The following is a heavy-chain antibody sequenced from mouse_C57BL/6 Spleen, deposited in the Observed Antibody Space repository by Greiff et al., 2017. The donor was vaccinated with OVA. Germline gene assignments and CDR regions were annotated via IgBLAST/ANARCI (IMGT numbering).Heavy chain of an antibody. V-gene: IGHV1-82*01. CDR2: IYPGDGDT. Sequence: VQLQQSGPELVKPGASVKISCKASGYAFSSSWMNWVKQRPGKGLEWIGRIYPGDGDTNYNGKFKGKATLTADKSSSTAYMQLSSLTSEDSAVYFCARRDYGSSGFFDVWGTGTTVTVSS. J-gene: IGHJ1*03. CDR1: GYAFSSSW. D-gene: IGHD1-1*01. CDR3: ARRDYGSSGFFDV.